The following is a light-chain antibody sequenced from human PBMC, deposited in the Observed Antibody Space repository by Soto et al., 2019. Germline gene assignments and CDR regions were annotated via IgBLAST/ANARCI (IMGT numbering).Light chain of an antibody. V-gene: IGLV4-69*01. Sequence: QLVLTQSPSASASLGASVKLTCTLSSGHSSYAIAWHQQQPEKGPRYLMKLNSDGSHSRGDGIPDRFSGSSSGAERYLTTASLQSEDEADYSCQTWGTGIHVFGTGTKVTVL. CDR3: QTWGTGIHV. J-gene: IGLJ1*01. CDR1: SGHSSYA. CDR2: LNSDGSH.